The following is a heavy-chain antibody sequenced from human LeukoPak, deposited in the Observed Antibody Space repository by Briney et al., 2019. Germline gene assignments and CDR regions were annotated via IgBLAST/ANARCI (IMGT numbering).Heavy chain of an antibody. CDR3: GQRAFGVVNRY. Sequence: PGGSLTLSCAASGFTFSNFWMTWVRQAPGKGLEWVANIKQDGSEKYYVDSVKGRFTISRDNAKKSLYLQMNSLRVEDTAVYYCGQRAFGVVNRYWGQGTLVTVSS. CDR1: GFTFSNFW. CDR2: IKQDGSEK. V-gene: IGHV3-7*01. D-gene: IGHD3-3*01. J-gene: IGHJ4*02.